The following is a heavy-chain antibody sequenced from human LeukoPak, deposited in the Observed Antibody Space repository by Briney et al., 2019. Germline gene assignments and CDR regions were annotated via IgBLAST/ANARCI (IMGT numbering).Heavy chain of an antibody. CDR2: ISGSGGST. V-gene: IGHV3-23*01. CDR1: GFTFSSYA. J-gene: IGHJ6*02. D-gene: IGHD2-2*03. Sequence: GGSLRLSCAASGFTFSSYAMSWVRQAPGKGLEWVSAISGSGGSTYYADSVKGRFTISRDNSKNTLYLQMNSLRAEDTAVYYCAKDPGHCSSTSCYFGYYYYGMDVWGQGTTVTVSS. CDR3: AKDPGHCSSTSCYFGYYYYGMDV.